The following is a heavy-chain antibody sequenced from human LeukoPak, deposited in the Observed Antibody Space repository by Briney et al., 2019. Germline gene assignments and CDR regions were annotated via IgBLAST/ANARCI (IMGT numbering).Heavy chain of an antibody. V-gene: IGHV1-8*03. CDR2: MNPNSGNT. CDR3: ARENSISAPGTGDGAFDI. CDR1: GYTFTSYG. D-gene: IGHD6-13*01. Sequence: ASVKVSCKASGYTFTSYGISWVRQAPGQGLEWMGWMNPNSGNTGYAQKFQGRVTITRNTSISTAYMELSSLRSEDTAVYYCARENSISAPGTGDGAFDIWGQGTMVTVSS. J-gene: IGHJ3*02.